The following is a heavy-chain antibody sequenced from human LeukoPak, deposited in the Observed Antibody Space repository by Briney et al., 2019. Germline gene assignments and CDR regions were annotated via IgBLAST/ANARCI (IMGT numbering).Heavy chain of an antibody. CDR3: ASGGIYYGAAFDF. CDR1: GFTFSSYA. J-gene: IGHJ4*02. CDR2: INSDWSST. V-gene: IGHV3-74*01. Sequence: PGGSLRLSCAASGFTFSSYAMSWVRQAPGKGLEWVSRINSDWSSTIYADSVKGRFTISRDNAKNTLYLQMNSLSAEDTALYYCASGGIYYGAAFDFWGQGTLVTVSS. D-gene: IGHD1-26*01.